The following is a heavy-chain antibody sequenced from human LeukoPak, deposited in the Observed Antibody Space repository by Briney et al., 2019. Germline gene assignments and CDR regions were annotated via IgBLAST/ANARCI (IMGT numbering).Heavy chain of an antibody. D-gene: IGHD2-2*01. V-gene: IGHV3-49*04. CDR2: IRSKAYGGTT. CDR1: GFTFGDYA. Sequence: GGSLRLSCTASGFTFGDYAMSWVRQAPGKGLEWVGFIRSKAYGGTTEYAASVKGRFTISRDDSKSIAYLQMNSLRTEDTAVYYCTRGKGYQLLFGLIEIDYWGQGTLVTVSS. CDR3: TRGKGYQLLFGLIEIDY. J-gene: IGHJ4*02.